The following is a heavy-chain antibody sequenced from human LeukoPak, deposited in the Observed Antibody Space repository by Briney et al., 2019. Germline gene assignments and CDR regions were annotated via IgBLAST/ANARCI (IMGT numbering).Heavy chain of an antibody. J-gene: IGHJ4*02. V-gene: IGHV4-61*09. CDR1: GGSITSGSYY. CDR3: ARANTRGPMRFFDY. Sequence: PSLTCTVSGGSITSGSYYWSWTRHPAGKRLEGIGQIYRIGSTTYNPSPKIRVPISLETPKNHFSLSLSPVTPPHPPVFFCARANTRGPMRFFDYWGQGTLVTVSS. D-gene: IGHD3-10*01. CDR2: IYRIGST.